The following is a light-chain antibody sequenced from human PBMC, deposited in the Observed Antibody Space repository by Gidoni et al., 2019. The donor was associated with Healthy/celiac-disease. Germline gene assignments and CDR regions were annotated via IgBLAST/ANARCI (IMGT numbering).Light chain of an antibody. Sequence: ESVLTQSPGTLSLSPGERATLSCRASQSVSSSYLAWYQQKPGQAPRLLIYGASSSGSGTDFTLTISRLEPEDFAVYYCQQYGSSPTFGQGTKVEIK. V-gene: IGKV3-20*01. CDR3: QQYGSSPT. J-gene: IGKJ1*01. CDR1: QSVSSSY. CDR2: GAS.